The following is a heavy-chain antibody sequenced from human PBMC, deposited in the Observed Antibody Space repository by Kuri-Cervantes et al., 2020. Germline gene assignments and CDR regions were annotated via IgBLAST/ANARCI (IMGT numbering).Heavy chain of an antibody. J-gene: IGHJ4*02. D-gene: IGHD1-26*01. V-gene: IGHV3-23*01. CDR2: IVGSG. CDR1: GFTFSNYA. Sequence: GGSLRLSCAASGFTFSNYAMNWVRQAPGKGLEWVSGIVGSGDMADSVKGRFTVSRDNSKNTLFLQMNSLRAEDTAIYSCAKWREGTMGDYFDYWGQGTLVTVSS. CDR3: AKWREGTMGDYFDY.